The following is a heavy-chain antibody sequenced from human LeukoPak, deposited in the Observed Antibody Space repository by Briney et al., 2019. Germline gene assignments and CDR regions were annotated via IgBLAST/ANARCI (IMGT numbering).Heavy chain of an antibody. CDR2: IYTSGST. V-gene: IGHV4-61*02. CDR1: GGSISSGSYY. D-gene: IGHD3-16*01. Sequence: SQTLSLTCTVSGGSISSGSYYWSWTRQPAGKGLEWIGRIYTSGSTNYNPSLKSRVTISVDTSKNQFSLKLSSVTAADTAVYYCARATLAGGDDAFDIWGQGTMVTVSS. J-gene: IGHJ3*02. CDR3: ARATLAGGDDAFDI.